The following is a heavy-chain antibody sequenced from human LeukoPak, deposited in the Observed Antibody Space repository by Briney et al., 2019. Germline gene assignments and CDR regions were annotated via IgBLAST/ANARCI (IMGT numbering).Heavy chain of an antibody. V-gene: IGHV3-49*04. D-gene: IGHD6-13*01. Sequence: GGSLRLSCTASGFTFGDYAMSWGRQAPGKGLEWVGFIRSKAYGGTTEYAASVKGRFTISRDDSKSIAYLQMNSLKTEDTAVYYCTRDARADIAAADHFDYWGQGTLVTVSS. CDR2: IRSKAYGGTT. CDR1: GFTFGDYA. J-gene: IGHJ4*02. CDR3: TRDARADIAAADHFDY.